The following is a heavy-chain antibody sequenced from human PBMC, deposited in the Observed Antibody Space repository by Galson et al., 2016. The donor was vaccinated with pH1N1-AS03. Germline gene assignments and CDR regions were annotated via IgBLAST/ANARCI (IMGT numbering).Heavy chain of an antibody. J-gene: IGHJ1*01. CDR3: VTDGTFGSTIEH. D-gene: IGHD2-15*01. Sequence: SLRLSCAASGFTFSKTGMNWVRQAPGKGPEWVSSIDEGGSHPYSADSLQGRFTISRDNTKNSLFLHMNSLRAEDTAVYYCVTDGTFGSTIEHCGQGTLVTVS. V-gene: IGHV3-21*01. CDR1: GFTFSKTG. CDR2: IDEGGSHP.